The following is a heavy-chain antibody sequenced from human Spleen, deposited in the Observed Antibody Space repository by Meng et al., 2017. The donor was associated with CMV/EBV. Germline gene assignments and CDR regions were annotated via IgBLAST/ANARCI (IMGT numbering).Heavy chain of an antibody. V-gene: IGHV1-69*04. Sequence: SVKVSCKASGGTFSSYTISWVRQAPGQGLEWMGRIIPILGIANYAQKFQGRVTITADKSTSTAHMELSSLRSEDTAVYYCARDLDGPPHFWSGYEKSYYYYGMDVWGQGTTVTVSS. CDR2: IIPILGIA. CDR1: GGTFSSYT. D-gene: IGHD3-3*02. J-gene: IGHJ6*02. CDR3: ARDLDGPPHFWSGYEKSYYYYGMDV.